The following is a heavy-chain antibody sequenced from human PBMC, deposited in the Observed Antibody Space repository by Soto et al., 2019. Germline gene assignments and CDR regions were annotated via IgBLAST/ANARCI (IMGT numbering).Heavy chain of an antibody. D-gene: IGHD5-12*01. CDR2: MYYSRST. CDR1: GGSVSSGGYY. CDR3: AREATTPSWFDP. Sequence: SETLSLTCTVSGGSVSSGGYYWSWIRQPPGKGLEWIGHMYYSRSTNYNPSLKSRVTISVDTSKNQFSLWLSSVTTADTAVYYCAREATTPSWFDPWGQGALVTVS. V-gene: IGHV4-61*08. J-gene: IGHJ5*02.